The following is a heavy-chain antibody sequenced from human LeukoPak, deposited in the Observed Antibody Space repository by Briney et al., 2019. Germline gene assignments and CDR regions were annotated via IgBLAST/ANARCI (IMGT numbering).Heavy chain of an antibody. CDR1: GGSISSYY. J-gene: IGHJ4*02. CDR3: ARNTYFDH. V-gene: IGHV4-59*01. Sequence: SETLSLTCTVSGGSISSYYWSWIRQPPGKGLEWIGYIYYSGNTNYNPSLKSRVTVSIDTSKNQFSLKLSSVTAADTAMYYCARNTYFDHWGQGTLVTVSS. CDR2: IYYSGNT.